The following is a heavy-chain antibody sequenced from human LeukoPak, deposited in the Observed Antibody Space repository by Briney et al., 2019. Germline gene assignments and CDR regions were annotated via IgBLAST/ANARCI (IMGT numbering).Heavy chain of an antibody. CDR3: ARDRVGSGWPRPYYFEV. D-gene: IGHD6-19*01. V-gene: IGHV1-2*02. CDR2: INPNTGAT. Sequence: ASVKVSCKASGYTLTGYYLHWVRQAPGQGLEWMGWINPNTGATHSARKFQGRITMTRDSSISTAYMDLSRLRSDDTAVYYCARDRVGSGWPRPYYFEVWGQGTLVTVSS. CDR1: GYTLTGYY. J-gene: IGHJ4*02.